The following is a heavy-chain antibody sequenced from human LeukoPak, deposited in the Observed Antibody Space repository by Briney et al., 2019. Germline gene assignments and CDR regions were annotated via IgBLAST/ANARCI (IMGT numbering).Heavy chain of an antibody. CDR1: GGTFSSYA. CDR2: IIPIFGTA. D-gene: IGHD3-9*01. J-gene: IGHJ5*02. Sequence: ASVKVSCKASGGTFSSYAISWVRQAPGHGLEWMGGIIPIFGTANYAQKFQGRVTITTDESTSTAYMELSSLRSEDTAVYYCARETIHYDILTGYSSWGQGTLVTVSS. V-gene: IGHV1-69*05. CDR3: ARETIHYDILTGYSS.